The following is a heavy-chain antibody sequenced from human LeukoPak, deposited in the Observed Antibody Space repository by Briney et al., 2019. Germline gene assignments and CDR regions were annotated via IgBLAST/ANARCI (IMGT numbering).Heavy chain of an antibody. CDR2: IHYSGST. CDR3: ARADYGGNSAAFNI. J-gene: IGHJ3*02. V-gene: IGHV4-59*01. D-gene: IGHD4-23*01. CDR1: GGSIGSYY. Sequence: SETLSLTCTVSGGSIGSYYWNWIRQAPGKGLEWIGYIHYSGSTNHNSSLKSRVTISVDTSKNQFPLNLTSVTAADTAVYYCARADYGGNSAAFNIWGQGTMVTVSS.